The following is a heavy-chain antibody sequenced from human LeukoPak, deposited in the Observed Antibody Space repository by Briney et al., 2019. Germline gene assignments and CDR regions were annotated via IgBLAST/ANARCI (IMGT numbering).Heavy chain of an antibody. J-gene: IGHJ4*02. CDR3: AKEGPTAVAGYFDY. V-gene: IGHV3-43*02. CDR1: GFTFDDYA. CDR2: ITGDGIRT. Sequence: GGSLRLSCAASGFTFDDYAMHWVCQAPGKGLEWVSLITGDGIRTYYADSVKGRFTISRDNNKNSLYLQMNSLRTEDTALYYCAKEGPTAVAGYFDYWGQGTLVTVSS. D-gene: IGHD6-19*01.